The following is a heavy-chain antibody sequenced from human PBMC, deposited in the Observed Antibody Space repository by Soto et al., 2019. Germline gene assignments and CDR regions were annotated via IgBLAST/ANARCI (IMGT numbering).Heavy chain of an antibody. Sequence: QVQLVQSGAEVKKPGSSVKVSCKASGGTFSSYAISWVRQAPGQGLEWMGGIIPSCGTANYAQKFQGRVTITADESPSTAYMELSSLRSEDTAVYYCVRARGNGEQSYGMDVWGQVTTLTVSS. V-gene: IGHV1-69*12. J-gene: IGHJ6*02. CDR3: VRARGNGEQSYGMDV. CDR2: IIPSCGTA. CDR1: GGTFSSYA. D-gene: IGHD3-16*01.